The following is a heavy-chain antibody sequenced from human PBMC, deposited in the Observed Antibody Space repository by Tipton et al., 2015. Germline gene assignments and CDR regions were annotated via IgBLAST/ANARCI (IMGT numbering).Heavy chain of an antibody. CDR2: IYYSGNT. D-gene: IGHD5-18*01. CDR1: GGSISTGGYY. J-gene: IGHJ5*02. Sequence: TLSLTCTVSGGSISTGGYYWSWIRQPPGKGLEWIGYIYYSGNTNYNPSLKSRVTISVDTSKNQFSLKLSSVTAADTAVYYCARGVKRDSYGKGGWFDPWGQGNLVTVSS. CDR3: ARGVKRDSYGKGGWFDP. V-gene: IGHV4-61*08.